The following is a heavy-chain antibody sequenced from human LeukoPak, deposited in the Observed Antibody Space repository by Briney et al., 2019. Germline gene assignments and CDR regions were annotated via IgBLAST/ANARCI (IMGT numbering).Heavy chain of an antibody. V-gene: IGHV3-7*01. CDR3: VRGRQWVALYYFDY. J-gene: IGHJ4*02. CDR1: GFTFSSYW. D-gene: IGHD6-19*01. CDR2: IKQDGSEK. Sequence: LSGGSLRLSCAASGFTFSSYWMSWVRQAPGKGLEWVANIKQDGSEKSYVDSMKGRFTVSRDNARNSLYLQMNSLRAEDTAVYYCVRGRQWVALYYFDYWGQGTLVTVSS.